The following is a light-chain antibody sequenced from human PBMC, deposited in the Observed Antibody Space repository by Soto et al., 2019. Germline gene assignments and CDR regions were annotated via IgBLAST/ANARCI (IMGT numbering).Light chain of an antibody. Sequence: QSVLTQPASVSGSPGQSITISCTGTSSDVGAYNFVSWHQQHPGKAPKLMIFNVYDRPSAISYRCSGSKSGNTASLTISGLQGEDEADYYCSAYTVSRTYVFGTGTKVTVL. CDR3: SAYTVSRTYV. V-gene: IGLV2-14*03. J-gene: IGLJ1*01. CDR2: NVY. CDR1: SSDVGAYNF.